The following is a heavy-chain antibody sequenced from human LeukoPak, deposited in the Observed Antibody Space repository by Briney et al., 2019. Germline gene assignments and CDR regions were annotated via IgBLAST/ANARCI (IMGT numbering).Heavy chain of an antibody. CDR1: GYTFTGYY. J-gene: IGHJ2*01. V-gene: IGHV1-2*06. CDR3: ARDYSSGWYDWCFDL. Sequence: ASVKVSCKASGYTFTGYYMHWVRQAPGQGLEWMGRINPNSGGTNYAQKFQGRVTMTRDTSISTAYMELSRLRSDDTAVYYCARDYSSGWYDWCFDLWGRGTLVTVSS. CDR2: INPNSGGT. D-gene: IGHD6-19*01.